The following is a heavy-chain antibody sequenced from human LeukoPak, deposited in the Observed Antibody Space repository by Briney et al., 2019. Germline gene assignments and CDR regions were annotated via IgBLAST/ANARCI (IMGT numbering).Heavy chain of an antibody. CDR3: AKSPIFQDY. CDR1: GFTLSGSA. D-gene: IGHD3-3*01. V-gene: IGHV3-73*01. CDR2: IRSKANSYAT. J-gene: IGHJ4*02. Sequence: GGSLRLSCAVSGFTLSGSAMHWVRQAPGKGLEWVGRIRSKANSYATAYAASVRGRFTISRDDSKNTAYLQMYSLKTEDTAVYYCAKSPIFQDYWGQGTLVTVSS.